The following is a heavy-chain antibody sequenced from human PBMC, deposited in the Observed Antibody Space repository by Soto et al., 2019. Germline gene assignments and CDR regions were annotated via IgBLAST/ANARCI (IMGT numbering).Heavy chain of an antibody. V-gene: IGHV4-30-4*01. Sequence: QVQLQESGPGLVKPSQTLSLTCTVSGGSISSGDYYWSWIRQPPGKGLEWIGYIYYSGSTYYNPSLKSRVTISVDTSKNQFSLKLSSVTAADTAVYYCAFRPAALYYYYGMDVWGQGTTVTVSS. CDR1: GGSISSGDYY. J-gene: IGHJ6*02. CDR3: AFRPAALYYYYGMDV. CDR2: IYYSGST. D-gene: IGHD2-2*01.